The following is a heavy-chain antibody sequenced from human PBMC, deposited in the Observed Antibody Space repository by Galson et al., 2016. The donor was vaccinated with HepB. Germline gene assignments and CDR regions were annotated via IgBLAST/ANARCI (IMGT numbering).Heavy chain of an antibody. D-gene: IGHD2/OR15-2a*01. CDR3: ARQYWGGPSDY. CDR2: IFHSGRV. V-gene: IGHV4-4*02. CDR1: GVSITSNDW. Sequence: LSLTCAVSGVSITSNDWWSWVRQPPGQGLEWIGQIFHSGRVNYTPSLASRVTISIDTSNNPFSLRLTSVTAADTALYYCARQYWGGPSDYWGQGTLVTVSS. J-gene: IGHJ4*02.